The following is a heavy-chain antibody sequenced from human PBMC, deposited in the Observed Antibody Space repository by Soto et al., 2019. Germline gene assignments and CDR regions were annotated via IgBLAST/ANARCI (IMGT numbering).Heavy chain of an antibody. CDR1: GGSFSDYY. CDR2: INRSGST. CDR3: ASQALDSAIFDF. Sequence: QVQLQQWGAGLLKPSETLSLTCAVYGGSFSDYYWSWIRQSLGKGLEWIGEINRSGSTNYNPSLKSRVTISVDTSKNQFSLKLNSVTAADTGVYYCASQALDSAIFDFWGQGTLLTVSS. D-gene: IGHD5-18*01. V-gene: IGHV4-34*02. J-gene: IGHJ4*02.